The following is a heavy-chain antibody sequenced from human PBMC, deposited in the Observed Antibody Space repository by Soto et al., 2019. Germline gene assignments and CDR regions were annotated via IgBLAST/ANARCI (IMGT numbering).Heavy chain of an antibody. J-gene: IGHJ4*02. CDR3: AGHVSELGLGHTDDY. D-gene: IGHD3-16*01. CDR2: IYYTGST. Sequence: QPRLQESGPGLVRPSETLSLTCTVSGGSITSTNYYWTWIRQPPGKGLEWIGSIYYTGSTYYNPSVNTRVTISVGLSKNQFSPKLTSVTAADTAVYFFAGHVSELGLGHTDDYWGQGTLVTVSS. CDR1: GGSITSTNYY. V-gene: IGHV4-39*07.